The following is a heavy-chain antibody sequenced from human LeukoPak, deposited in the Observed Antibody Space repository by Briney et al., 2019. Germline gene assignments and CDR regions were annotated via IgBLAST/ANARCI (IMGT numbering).Heavy chain of an antibody. D-gene: IGHD2-2*01. Sequence: SETLSLTCAVYGGSFSGYYWSWIRQPPGKGLEWIGEINHSGSTNYNPSLKSRVTISVDTSKNQFSLKLSSVTAADTAVYYRARVNQLLPFDPWGQGTLVTVSS. V-gene: IGHV4-34*01. CDR2: INHSGST. CDR1: GGSFSGYY. CDR3: ARVNQLLPFDP. J-gene: IGHJ5*02.